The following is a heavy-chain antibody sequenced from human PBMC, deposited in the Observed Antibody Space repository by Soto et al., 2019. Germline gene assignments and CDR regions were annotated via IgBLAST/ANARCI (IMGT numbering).Heavy chain of an antibody. CDR3: AKAPSYDFWSGSFDY. J-gene: IGHJ4*02. Sequence: GGSLRLSCAASGFTFSSYAMSWVRQAPGKGLEWVSAISGSGGSTYYADSVKGRLTISRDNSKNTLYLQMNSLRAEDTAVYYCAKAPSYDFWSGSFDYWGQGTLVTVSS. CDR2: ISGSGGST. CDR1: GFTFSSYA. D-gene: IGHD3-3*01. V-gene: IGHV3-23*01.